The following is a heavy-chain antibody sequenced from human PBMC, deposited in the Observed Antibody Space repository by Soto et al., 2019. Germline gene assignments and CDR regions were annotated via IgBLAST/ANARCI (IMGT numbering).Heavy chain of an antibody. V-gene: IGHV4-39*01. J-gene: IGHJ5*02. CDR2: IYYSGTT. CDR3: ARQKWEQPKWFDP. D-gene: IGHD1-26*01. Sequence: QLQLQESGPGLVKPSETLSLTCSLSGGSISSTFYYWGWIRQPPGKGLEWIGSIYYSGTTFYNASLKGRVTISVDTSKNQFSLRLTSVTATDTAVYFCARQKWEQPKWFDPWGQGTLVTVSS. CDR1: GGSISSTFYY.